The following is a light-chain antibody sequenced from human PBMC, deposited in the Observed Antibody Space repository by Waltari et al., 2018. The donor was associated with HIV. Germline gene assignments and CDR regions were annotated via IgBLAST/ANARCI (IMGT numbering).Light chain of an antibody. J-gene: IGLJ1*01. CDR2: HVS. CDR3: SSYTSDSTYV. Sequence: QSALTQPASVSGSPGQSITISCTGTSSAVGGYNFFSWYQQHPGKAPKLMIFHVSNRPSGVSTRFSGSKSGNTASLTISALQAEDEADYYCSSYTSDSTYVFGTGTQVTLL. CDR1: SSAVGGYNF. V-gene: IGLV2-14*03.